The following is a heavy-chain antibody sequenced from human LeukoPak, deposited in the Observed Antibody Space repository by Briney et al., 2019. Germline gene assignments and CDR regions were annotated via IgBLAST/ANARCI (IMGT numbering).Heavy chain of an antibody. V-gene: IGHV3-15*01. D-gene: IGHD5/OR15-5a*01. Sequence: GGSLRLSCAASGFTFSNAWMSWVRQAPGKGLEWVGRIKSKTDGGTTDYAAPVKGRFTISRDDSKSIAYLQMNSLKTEDTGVYYCTRDLRYSFALDYWGQGTLVTVSS. J-gene: IGHJ4*02. CDR3: TRDLRYSFALDY. CDR2: IKSKTDGGTT. CDR1: GFTFSNAW.